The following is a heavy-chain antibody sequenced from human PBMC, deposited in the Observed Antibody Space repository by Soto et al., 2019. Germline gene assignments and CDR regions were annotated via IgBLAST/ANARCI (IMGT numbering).Heavy chain of an antibody. Sequence: QVQLVQSGAEVKKPGASVKVSCKASGYNFTSYGINWVRQAPGQGLEWMGWISAYKGNTNYAQKLQGRVTMTTDTSTNTVYMELRSLRSDDTAVYYCARDTGPDIAVTVPGYWGQGTLVTVSS. D-gene: IGHD6-19*01. CDR1: GYNFTSYG. V-gene: IGHV1-18*01. CDR3: ARDTGPDIAVTVPGY. CDR2: ISAYKGNT. J-gene: IGHJ4*02.